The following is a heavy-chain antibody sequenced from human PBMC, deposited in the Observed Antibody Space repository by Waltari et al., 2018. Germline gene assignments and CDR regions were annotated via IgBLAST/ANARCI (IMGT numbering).Heavy chain of an antibody. V-gene: IGHV3-49*04. CDR2: IRSKAYGGTT. Sequence: EVQLVESGGGLVQPGRSLRLSCTASVFTFGDYAMSWVRQAPGKGLEWVGFIRSKAYGGTTEYAASVKGRFTISRDDSKSIAYLQMNSLKTEDTAVYYCTRSSPDSGYYFDYWGQGTLVTVSS. D-gene: IGHD3-22*01. CDR1: VFTFGDYA. CDR3: TRSSPDSGYYFDY. J-gene: IGHJ4*02.